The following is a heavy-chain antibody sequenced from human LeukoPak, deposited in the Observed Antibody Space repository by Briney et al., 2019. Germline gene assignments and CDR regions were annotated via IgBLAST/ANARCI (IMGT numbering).Heavy chain of an antibody. J-gene: IGHJ4*02. Sequence: SETLSLTCTVSSGSISSYYWSWIGQPPGKGLEWIGYIYYSGSTNYNPSLKSRVTISVDTSKNQFSLKLSSVTAADTAVYYCARAQYYDSSGYPGLDYWGQGTLVTVSS. D-gene: IGHD3-22*01. CDR3: ARAQYYDSSGYPGLDY. CDR1: SGSISSYY. CDR2: IYYSGST. V-gene: IGHV4-59*01.